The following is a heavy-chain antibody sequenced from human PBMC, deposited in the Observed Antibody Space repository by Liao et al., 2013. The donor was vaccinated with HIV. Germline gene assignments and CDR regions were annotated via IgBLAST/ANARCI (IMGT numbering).Heavy chain of an antibody. Sequence: QVQLQESGPGLVKPSETLSLTCNVSGGSIRSYSWTWIRQPPGKRLEWIGYISYSGSTTNYNPSLKSRVTISLDTSKNQFSLKLSSVTGADTAVYYCARVDGDYFDYWGQGTLVTVSS. D-gene: IGHD4-17*01. J-gene: IGHJ4*02. V-gene: IGHV4-59*01. CDR2: ISYSGSTT. CDR3: ARVDGDYFDY. CDR1: GGSIRSYS.